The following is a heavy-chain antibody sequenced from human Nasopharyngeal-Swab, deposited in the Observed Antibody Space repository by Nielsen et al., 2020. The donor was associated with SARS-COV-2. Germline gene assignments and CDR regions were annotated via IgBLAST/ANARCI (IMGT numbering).Heavy chain of an antibody. J-gene: IGHJ6*02. CDR3: ATAPAVVVVAATRDYYYYGMDV. CDR1: SYTLTELS. Sequence: AAVKDSCKVSSYTLTELSMHWVRQAPGKGLEGMGGFHPEDGETIYAQKFQGRVTMTEDTSTDTAYMVLSSLRSADTAVYYCATAPAVVVVAATRDYYYYGMDVWGQGTTVTVSS. CDR2: FHPEDGET. D-gene: IGHD2-15*01. V-gene: IGHV1-24*01.